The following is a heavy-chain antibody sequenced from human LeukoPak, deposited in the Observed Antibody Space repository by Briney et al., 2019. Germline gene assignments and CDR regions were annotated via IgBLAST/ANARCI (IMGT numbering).Heavy chain of an antibody. CDR1: GFTFSTNA. D-gene: IGHD1-26*01. V-gene: IGHV3-23*01. Sequence: GGSLRLSCLTSGFTFSTNAMSWVRQAPGKGLEWISGISGSGASTYYADSVTGRFTISRDNSRNTLYLRMNSLRGDDTAVYYCAKDVGKWESLHFFDYWGQGTLVTVSS. CDR3: AKDVGKWESLHFFDY. J-gene: IGHJ4*02. CDR2: ISGSGAST.